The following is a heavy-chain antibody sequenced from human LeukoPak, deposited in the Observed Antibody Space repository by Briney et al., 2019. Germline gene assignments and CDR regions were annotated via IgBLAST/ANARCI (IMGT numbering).Heavy chain of an antibody. J-gene: IGHJ4*02. CDR3: AKDNRRHYTSGPNPDSLH. V-gene: IGHV3-7*03. CDR1: GYTFSTSW. Sequence: GESLKISCKGSGYTFSTSWIAWVRQAPGKGLEWVANIKQDGSEKYYVDSVKGRFTISRDNAKNSLYLQMNSLRVEDTAFYYCAKDNRRHYTSGPNPDSLHWGQGALVTVSS. D-gene: IGHD6-19*01. CDR2: IKQDGSEK.